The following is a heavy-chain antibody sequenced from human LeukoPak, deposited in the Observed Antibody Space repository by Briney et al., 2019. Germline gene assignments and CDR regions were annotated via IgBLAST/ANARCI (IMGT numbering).Heavy chain of an antibody. J-gene: IGHJ4*02. CDR2: ISYDGSNK. V-gene: IGHV3-30*18. Sequence: PGRSLRLSCAASGFTFSSYGMHWVRQAPGKGLEWVAVISYDGSNKYYADSVKGRFTISRDNSKNTLYLQMNSLRAEDTAVCYCAKDFPAYCGGDCYSPKPLDYWGQGTLVTVSS. CDR3: AKDFPAYCGGDCYSPKPLDY. CDR1: GFTFSSYG. D-gene: IGHD2-21*02.